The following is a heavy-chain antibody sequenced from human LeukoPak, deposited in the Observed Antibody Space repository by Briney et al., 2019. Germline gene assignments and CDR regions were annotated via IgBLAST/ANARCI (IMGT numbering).Heavy chain of an antibody. CDR2: INTNTGNP. D-gene: IGHD3-22*01. V-gene: IGHV7-4-1*02. CDR1: GYTFTSYA. J-gene: IGHJ3*02. Sequence: ASVKVSCKASGYTFTSYAMNWVRQAPGQGLEWMGWINTNTGNPTYAQGFIGRFVFSLDTSVSTAYLQISRLKAEDTAVYYCARGITMIVVVTASDAFDIWGQGTMVTVSS. CDR3: ARGITMIVVVTASDAFDI.